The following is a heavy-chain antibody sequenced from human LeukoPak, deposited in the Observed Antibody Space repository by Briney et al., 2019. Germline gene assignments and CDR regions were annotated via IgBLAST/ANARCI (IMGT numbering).Heavy chain of an antibody. V-gene: IGHV4-59*11. Sequence: SETLSLTCTVSGGSINSHYWSWVRQPPGKGLVWIGYISYSGNTNYNPSLKSRVTISMHTSKNQFSLKLSSVTAADTAVYYCARGRTTYYYGSGSGWFDPWGQGTLVTVSS. CDR2: ISYSGNT. J-gene: IGHJ5*02. CDR3: ARGRTTYYYGSGSGWFDP. D-gene: IGHD3-10*01. CDR1: GGSINSHY.